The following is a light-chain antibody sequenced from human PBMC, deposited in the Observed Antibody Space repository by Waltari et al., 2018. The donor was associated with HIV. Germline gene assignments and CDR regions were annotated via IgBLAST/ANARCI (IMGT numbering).Light chain of an antibody. CDR3: CSYAGSYTSWV. CDR2: DVS. Sequence: QSALTQPRSVSGSPGQSVTISCNGTSSDVGGYNYVSWYQQHPGKAPKLMIYDVSKRPSGVPDRFSGSKSGNTASLTISGLQAEDEADYYCCSYAGSYTSWVFGGGTKLTVL. V-gene: IGLV2-11*01. J-gene: IGLJ3*02. CDR1: SSDVGGYNY.